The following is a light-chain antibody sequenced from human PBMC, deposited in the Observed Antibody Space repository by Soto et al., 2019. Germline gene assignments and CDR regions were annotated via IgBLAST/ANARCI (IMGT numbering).Light chain of an antibody. CDR1: QSVSSY. CDR2: DAS. J-gene: IGKJ4*01. V-gene: IGKV3-11*01. CDR3: QQRSNWRALT. Sequence: EIVLTQSPATLSLSPGERVTLSCRASQSVSSYLAWYQQKPGQAPRLLIYDASNRATGITARFSGSGSGTDFTLTISSLEPEDFAVYYCQQRSNWRALTFGGGTKVEIK.